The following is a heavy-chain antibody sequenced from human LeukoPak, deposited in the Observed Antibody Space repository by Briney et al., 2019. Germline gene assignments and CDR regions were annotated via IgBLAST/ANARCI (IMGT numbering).Heavy chain of an antibody. Sequence: GGSVKVSCKASGYTFTSYYMHWVRQAPGQGLEWMGVIIPSGGTTVYAQKFQGTVTITRHTSTSTAYWELSSLRSEDTAVYYCARDTSSAYYFDYWGQGTLVTVSS. V-gene: IGHV1-46*01. CDR2: IIPSGGTT. D-gene: IGHD6-13*01. CDR3: ARDTSSAYYFDY. J-gene: IGHJ4*02. CDR1: GYTFTSYY.